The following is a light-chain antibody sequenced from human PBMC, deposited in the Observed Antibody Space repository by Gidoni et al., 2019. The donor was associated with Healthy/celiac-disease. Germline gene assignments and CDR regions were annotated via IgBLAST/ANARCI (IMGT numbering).Light chain of an antibody. CDR1: QSVSSN. CDR2: GAS. J-gene: IGKJ1*01. CDR3: QQYNNWPPWT. V-gene: IGKV3-15*01. Sequence: IVMTQSPATLSVSPGERATLSCRASQSVSSNLAWYQQKPGQAPRLLIYGASTRATGIPARFSGSGSGTEFTLTISSLQSEDFAVYDWQQYNNWPPWTFGQGTKVEIK.